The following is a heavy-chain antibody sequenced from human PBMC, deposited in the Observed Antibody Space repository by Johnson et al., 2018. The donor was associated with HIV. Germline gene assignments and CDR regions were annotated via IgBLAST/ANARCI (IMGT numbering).Heavy chain of an antibody. Sequence: VQLVESGGGVVRPGGSLRLSCAAPGFTFDDYGMSWVRQAPGKGLEWVSVIYSGGSTYYADSVQGRFTISRDNSKNTLYLQMNSLRPEDTAVYYCAKERRAPRAFDIWGQGTMVTVSS. J-gene: IGHJ3*02. V-gene: IGHV3-66*02. CDR3: AKERRAPRAFDI. CDR2: IYSGGST. D-gene: IGHD1-26*01. CDR1: GFTFDDYG.